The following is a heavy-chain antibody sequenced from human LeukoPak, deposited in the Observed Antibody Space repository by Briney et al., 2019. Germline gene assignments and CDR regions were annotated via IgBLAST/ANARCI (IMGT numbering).Heavy chain of an antibody. CDR1: GFAFSTYI. CDR2: ISSRGTYI. CDR3: ARVKTVAVTATNAFDI. D-gene: IGHD2-21*02. V-gene: IGHV3-21*01. Sequence: GGSLRLSCAASGFAFSTYIMNWVRQAPGKGLEWVSSISSRGTYIYYADSVKGRFTISRDNAKDSLYLQMNSLRAEDTAVYYCARVKTVAVTATNAFDIWGQGTMVTVSS. J-gene: IGHJ3*02.